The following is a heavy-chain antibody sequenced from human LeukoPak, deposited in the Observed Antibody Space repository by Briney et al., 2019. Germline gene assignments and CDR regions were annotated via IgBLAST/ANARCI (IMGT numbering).Heavy chain of an antibody. J-gene: IGHJ4*02. Sequence: ASVKVSCKASGYTFTNYAISWVRQAPGQGLEWMGWISAYNDNINYAQKLQGRVTMTTDTSTSTAYMELRSLRSDDTAVYYCARDLHAAHYFDYWGQGTLVTVSS. V-gene: IGHV1-18*01. CDR1: GYTFTNYA. D-gene: IGHD2-15*01. CDR3: ARDLHAAHYFDY. CDR2: ISAYNDNI.